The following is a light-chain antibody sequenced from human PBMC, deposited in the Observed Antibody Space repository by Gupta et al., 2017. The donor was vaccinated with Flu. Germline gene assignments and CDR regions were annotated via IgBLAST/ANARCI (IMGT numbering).Light chain of an antibody. CDR2: DAS. Sequence: DIQMTQSPSSLSASVGDRVTITCQASQDISNYLNWYQQKPGKAPKLLIYDASNLETGVPSRFSGSGSGTDFTFTISSLQPEDIATYYCQQDYNLPGTFGQGTRLEIK. V-gene: IGKV1-33*01. J-gene: IGKJ5*01. CDR3: QQDYNLPGT. CDR1: QDISNY.